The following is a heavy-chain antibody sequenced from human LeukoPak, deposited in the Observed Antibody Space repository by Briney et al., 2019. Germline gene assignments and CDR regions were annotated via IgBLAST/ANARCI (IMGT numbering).Heavy chain of an antibody. Sequence: PGGSLRLSCAASGFTFSSYAMHWVRQAPGKGLEWVAVISYDGSNKYYADSVKGRFTISRDNSKNTLYLQMNSLRAEDTAVYYCARGGLGGGSGAFDIWGQGTTVTVSS. D-gene: IGHD3-16*01. CDR3: ARGGLGGGSGAFDI. CDR2: ISYDGSNK. J-gene: IGHJ3*02. CDR1: GFTFSSYA. V-gene: IGHV3-30-3*01.